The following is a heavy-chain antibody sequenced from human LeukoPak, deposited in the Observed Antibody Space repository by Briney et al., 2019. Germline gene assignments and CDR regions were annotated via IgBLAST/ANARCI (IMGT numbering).Heavy chain of an antibody. J-gene: IGHJ5*02. CDR1: GGTFSSYA. D-gene: IGHD3-22*01. V-gene: IGHV1-69*05. CDR2: IIPIFGTA. Sequence: GASVTVSCKSSGGTFSSYAISWVRQAPGQGLEWMGRIIPIFGTANYAQKFQGRVTITTDESTSTAYMELSSLRSEDTAVYYCARGAYDSSGYYPYNWFDPWGQGTLVTVSS. CDR3: ARGAYDSSGYYPYNWFDP.